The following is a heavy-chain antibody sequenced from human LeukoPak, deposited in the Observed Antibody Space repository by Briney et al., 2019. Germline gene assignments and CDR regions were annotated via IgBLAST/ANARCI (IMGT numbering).Heavy chain of an antibody. J-gene: IGHJ6*03. CDR1: GGSISSYY. V-gene: IGHV4-4*07. D-gene: IGHD1-1*01. Sequence: SETLSLTCSVSGGSISSYYWSWIRQPAGKGLEWIGRIYTSGSTNYNPSLKSRVTMSADTSKNQFSLKLSSVTAADTAVYYCVRDFNDYYYYYYMDVWGKGTTVTVSS. CDR2: IYTSGST. CDR3: VRDFNDYYYYYYMDV.